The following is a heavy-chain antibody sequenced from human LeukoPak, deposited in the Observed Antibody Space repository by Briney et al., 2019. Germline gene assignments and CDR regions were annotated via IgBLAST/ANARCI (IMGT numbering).Heavy chain of an antibody. Sequence: GGSLRLSCAASGFTFSSYAMNWLRQAPGKGLEWVSGISGSGGSTYYADSVRGRFTISRDNFKNTLYLQMNSLRAEDTAVYYCAKGLDGSGSYPYWGQGTLVTVSS. CDR2: ISGSGGST. D-gene: IGHD3-10*01. J-gene: IGHJ4*02. V-gene: IGHV3-23*01. CDR1: GFTFSSYA. CDR3: AKGLDGSGSYPY.